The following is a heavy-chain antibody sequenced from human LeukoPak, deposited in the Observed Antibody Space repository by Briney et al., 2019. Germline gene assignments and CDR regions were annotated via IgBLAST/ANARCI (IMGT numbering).Heavy chain of an antibody. J-gene: IGHJ4*02. Sequence: GGSLRRSCAASGFSVSNNYMSWVRQAPGKGLESVSVMYSGGTTHYAYSVKGRFTISRDNSKNTLYLQMNSLRAEDTAVYYCARVGLGDYFDFWGQGTLVTVSS. V-gene: IGHV3-53*01. CDR3: ARVGLGDYFDF. CDR1: GFSVSNNY. CDR2: MYSGGTT. D-gene: IGHD7-27*01.